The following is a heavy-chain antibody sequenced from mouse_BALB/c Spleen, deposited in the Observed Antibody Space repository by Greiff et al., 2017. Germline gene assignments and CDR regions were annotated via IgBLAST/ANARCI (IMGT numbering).Heavy chain of an antibody. CDR1: GYTFTSYW. CDR2: IYPGNSDT. D-gene: IGHD1-1*01. V-gene: IGHV1-5*01. CDR3: TREDYYGSSYSWYFDV. J-gene: IGHJ1*01. Sequence: VQLQQSGTVLARPGASVKMSCKASGYTFTSYWMHWVKQRPGQGLEWIGAIYPGNSDTSYNQKFKGKAKLTAVTSTSTAYMELSSLTNEDSAVYYCTREDYYGSSYSWYFDVWGAGTTVTVSS.